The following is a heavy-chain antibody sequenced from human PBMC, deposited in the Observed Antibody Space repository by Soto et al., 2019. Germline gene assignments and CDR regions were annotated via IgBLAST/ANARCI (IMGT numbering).Heavy chain of an antibody. Sequence: QVQLVESGGGVVQPGRSLRLSCAASGFTFSSYGMHWVRQAPGKGLEWVAVISYDGSNKYYADSVKGRFTISRDNSKNTLYLQMNSLRAEDTAVYYCAKPPTHWGQGTLVTVSS. V-gene: IGHV3-30*18. J-gene: IGHJ4*02. CDR2: ISYDGSNK. CDR3: AKPPTH. CDR1: GFTFSSYG.